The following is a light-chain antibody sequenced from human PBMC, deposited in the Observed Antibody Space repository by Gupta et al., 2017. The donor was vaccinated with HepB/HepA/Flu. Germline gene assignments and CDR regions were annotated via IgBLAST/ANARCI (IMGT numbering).Light chain of an antibody. Sequence: QSVLTQQPSASGTPGPRVTISCSGSSSYVGSHNITWYQQLPGTAPKLLIYSTNQRPSGVPDRFSASKSGTSASLAISGLQSEDEADYFCGTWDKSLNAFVFGTGTEVTVL. CDR2: STN. CDR1: SSYVGSHN. V-gene: IGLV1-44*01. CDR3: GTWDKSLNAFV. J-gene: IGLJ1*01.